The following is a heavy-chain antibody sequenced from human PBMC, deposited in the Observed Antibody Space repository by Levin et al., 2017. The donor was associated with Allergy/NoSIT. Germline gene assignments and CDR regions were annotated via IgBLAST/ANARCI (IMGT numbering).Heavy chain of an antibody. CDR3: VKDNGYRSEGYYFYGLDV. J-gene: IGHJ6*02. CDR1: GFIFGDYA. Sequence: PGGSLRLSCEGSGFIFGDYAMHWVRQAPGKGLEWVSGISWNGAHMGYADSVRGRFTISRDSAKNSLYLEMNTLRPEDTALYYCVKDNGYRSEGYYFYGLDVWGQGTTVTVSS. V-gene: IGHV3-9*01. CDR2: ISWNGAHM. D-gene: IGHD3-3*01.